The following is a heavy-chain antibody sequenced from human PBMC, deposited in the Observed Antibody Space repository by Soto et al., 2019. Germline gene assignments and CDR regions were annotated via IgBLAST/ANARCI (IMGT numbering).Heavy chain of an antibody. Sequence: EVQLLESGGGSRQPGESLRLSCAVSGFIFSNYGMSWVRQAPGKGLEWVSATSGSGDATYYADSVKGRFTISRDNPKNTLYVEMNSLRVEDTAVYYCAKDLGYDGSGIEIWGQGTLVTVSP. CDR2: TSGSGDAT. J-gene: IGHJ4*02. D-gene: IGHD3-10*01. CDR1: GFIFSNYG. V-gene: IGHV3-23*01. CDR3: AKDLGYDGSGIEI.